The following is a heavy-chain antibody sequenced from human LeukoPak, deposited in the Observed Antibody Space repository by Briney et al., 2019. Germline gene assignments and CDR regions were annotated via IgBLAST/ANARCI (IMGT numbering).Heavy chain of an antibody. Sequence: GGSLRLSCAASGFTLRSYTMNWVRQAPGRGLEWVGRIKSKTDGGTTDYAAPEKGRFTISRDDSKNTLYLQMNSLRAEDTAVYYCARHRNDAFDIWGQGTMVTVSS. J-gene: IGHJ3*02. CDR3: ARHRNDAFDI. V-gene: IGHV3-15*01. CDR1: GFTLRSYT. D-gene: IGHD1-1*01. CDR2: IKSKTDGGTT.